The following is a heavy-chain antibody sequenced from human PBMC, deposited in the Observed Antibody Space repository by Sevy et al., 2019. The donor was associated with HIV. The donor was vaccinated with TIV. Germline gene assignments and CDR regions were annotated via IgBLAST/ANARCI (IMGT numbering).Heavy chain of an antibody. CDR2: IFPGDSDT. V-gene: IGHV5-51*01. CDR3: ARRGILLRGGDYFYYGLDV. D-gene: IGHD1-26*01. CDR1: GYDFSTSW. Sequence: GSLKISCKGSGYDFSTSWIAWVREMPGKGLELKGIIFPGDSDTRYSPSFQGQVTISADKSIRTSYLQWRSLKASDTAIYYCARRGILLRGGDYFYYGLDVWGQGTTVTVSS. J-gene: IGHJ6*02.